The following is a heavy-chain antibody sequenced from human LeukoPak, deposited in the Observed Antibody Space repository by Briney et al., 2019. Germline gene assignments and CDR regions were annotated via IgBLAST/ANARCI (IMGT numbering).Heavy chain of an antibody. CDR3: ARERGRDGYNIRYDWFDP. Sequence: RASVPVSCKASGGAFSSYAISWVRQAPGQGLEWMGGIIPNFGTANYAQKFQGRVTITADESTSTAYMELSSLRSEDTAVYYCARERGRDGYNIRYDWFDPWGQGTLATVSS. CDR2: IIPNFGTA. V-gene: IGHV1-69*01. J-gene: IGHJ5*02. CDR1: GGAFSSYA. D-gene: IGHD5-24*01.